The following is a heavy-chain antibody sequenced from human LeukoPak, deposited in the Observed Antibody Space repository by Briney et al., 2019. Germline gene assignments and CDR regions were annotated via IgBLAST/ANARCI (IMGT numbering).Heavy chain of an antibody. J-gene: IGHJ3*02. D-gene: IGHD4-23*01. CDR1: GGSFSGYY. Sequence: SETLSLTCAVYGGSFSGYYWSWIRQPPGKGLEWIGEINHSGSTNYNPSLKSRVTISVDTSKNQFSLKLSSVTAADTAVYYCARSLRGNPTYDAFDIWGQGTMVTVSS. V-gene: IGHV4-34*01. CDR2: INHSGST. CDR3: ARSLRGNPTYDAFDI.